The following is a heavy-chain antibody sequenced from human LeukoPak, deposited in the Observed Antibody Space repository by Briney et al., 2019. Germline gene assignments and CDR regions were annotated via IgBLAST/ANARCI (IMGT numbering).Heavy chain of an antibody. CDR3: AKAANYYDSSGYLIPFDY. Sequence: PGGSLRLSCAASGFRFSKFAMSWVRQAPGKGLHWVASISGSDGTTYYPESVKGRFTISRDNSKNILYLDLNSLTVEDTAVYFCAKAANYYDSSGYLIPFDYWGQGILVTVAS. CDR1: GFRFSKFA. CDR2: ISGSDGTT. J-gene: IGHJ4*02. V-gene: IGHV3-23*01. D-gene: IGHD3-22*01.